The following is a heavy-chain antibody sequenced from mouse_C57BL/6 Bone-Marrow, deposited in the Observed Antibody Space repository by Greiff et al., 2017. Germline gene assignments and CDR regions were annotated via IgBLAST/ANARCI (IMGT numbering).Heavy chain of an antibody. D-gene: IGHD2-2*01. CDR1: GFNIKNTY. CDR3: ALSTMVTAGD. CDR2: IDPANGNT. J-gene: IGHJ3*01. Sequence: VQLQQSVAELVRPGASVKLSCTASGFNIKNTYMPWVKQRPEQGLEWIGRIDPANGNTKYAPTLQGKATKTADPSSNTAYLQLSSLISEDTAIYYCALSTMVTAGDWGQGTLVTVSA. V-gene: IGHV14-3*01.